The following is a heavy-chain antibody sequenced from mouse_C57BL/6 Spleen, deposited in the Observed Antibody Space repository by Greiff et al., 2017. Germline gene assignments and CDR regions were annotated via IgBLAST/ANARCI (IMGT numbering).Heavy chain of an antibody. D-gene: IGHD1-2*01. Sequence: QVQLQQSGAELVRPGASVKLSCKASGYTFTGYYMNWVKQRPGQGLEWIARIHPGSGSTNYNEKFKGKATLTVDKSSSTAYMQLSSLTSEDSAVYSSARGDYYGVMDYWGQGTTLTVSS. CDR1: GYTFTGYY. CDR3: ARGDYYGVMDY. J-gene: IGHJ2*01. V-gene: IGHV1-76*01. CDR2: IHPGSGST.